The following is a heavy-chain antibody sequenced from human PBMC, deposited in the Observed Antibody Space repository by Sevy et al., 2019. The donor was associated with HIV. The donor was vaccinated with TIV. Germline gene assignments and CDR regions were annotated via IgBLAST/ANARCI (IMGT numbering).Heavy chain of an antibody. Sequence: SETLSLTCAVYGGSFSDYYWSWIRQPPGKGLEWIGEINHSGSTNYNPSLKSRVTISVDTSKNQFSLKLGSVTAADTAVYYCARGIAAASFDYWGQGTLVTVSS. D-gene: IGHD6-13*01. CDR3: ARGIAAASFDY. J-gene: IGHJ4*02. CDR1: GGSFSDYY. CDR2: INHSGST. V-gene: IGHV4-34*01.